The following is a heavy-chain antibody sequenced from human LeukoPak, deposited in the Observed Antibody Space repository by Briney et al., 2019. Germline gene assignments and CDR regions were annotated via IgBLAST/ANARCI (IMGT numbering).Heavy chain of an antibody. D-gene: IGHD2-15*01. V-gene: IGHV4-59*01. J-gene: IGHJ4*02. CDR3: ARPARYCSGGSCWDS. CDR1: GDSIGSFY. Sequence: SETLSLTCTVSGDSIGSFYWSWIRQPPGKGLEWIGNIYYSGNTNYNPSLRSRVTISVDTSKNQFSLKLTSVTAADTAIYYCARPARYCSGGSCWDSWGQGTLVTVSS. CDR2: IYYSGNT.